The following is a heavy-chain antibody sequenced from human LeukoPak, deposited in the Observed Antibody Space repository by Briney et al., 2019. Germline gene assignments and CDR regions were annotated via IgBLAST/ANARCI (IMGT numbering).Heavy chain of an antibody. D-gene: IGHD6-19*01. CDR1: GYTFTSYD. J-gene: IGHJ4*02. Sequence: ASVKVSCKASGYTFTSYDINWVRQAPGQGLEWMGWINPNSGGTNYAQKFQGRVTMTRDTSISTAYMELSRLRSDDTAVYYCARESSGFNSDFDYWGQGTLVTVSS. V-gene: IGHV1-2*02. CDR2: INPNSGGT. CDR3: ARESSGFNSDFDY.